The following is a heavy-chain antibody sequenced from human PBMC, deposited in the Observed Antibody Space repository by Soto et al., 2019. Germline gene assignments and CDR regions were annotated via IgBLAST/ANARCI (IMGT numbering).Heavy chain of an antibody. CDR3: ARGPIFGVVIRGGYYGMDV. CDR1: GGTFSSYA. J-gene: IGHJ6*02. D-gene: IGHD3-3*01. Sequence: SVKVSCKASGGTFSSYAISWVRQAPGQGHERMGGIIPIFGTANYAQKFQGRVTITADKSTSTAYMELSSLRSEDTAVYYCARGPIFGVVIRGGYYGMDVWGQGTTVTVSS. CDR2: IIPIFGTA. V-gene: IGHV1-69*06.